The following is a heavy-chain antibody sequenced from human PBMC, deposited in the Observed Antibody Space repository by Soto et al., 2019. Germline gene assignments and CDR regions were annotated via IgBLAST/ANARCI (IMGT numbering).Heavy chain of an antibody. CDR1: GGTFSSYA. V-gene: IGHV1-69*01. Sequence: QVQLVQSGAEVKKPGSSVKVSCKASGGTFSSYAISWVRQAPGQGLEWMGGIIPIFGTANYAQKFQGRVTITADEATSTAYMELSSLRSEDTAVYYCARVNDYSNEPPRYYGMDVWGQGTTVTVSS. CDR2: IIPIFGTA. CDR3: ARVNDYSNEPPRYYGMDV. D-gene: IGHD4-4*01. J-gene: IGHJ6*02.